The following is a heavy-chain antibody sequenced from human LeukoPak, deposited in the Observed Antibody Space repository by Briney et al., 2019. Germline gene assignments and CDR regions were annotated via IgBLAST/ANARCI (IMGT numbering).Heavy chain of an antibody. V-gene: IGHV1-18*01. Sequence: GASVKVSCKASGYTFASYGISWVRQAPGQGLEWMVWISAYNGSTNYAQKLQGRVTMTTDTSTSTAYMELSTLRSEDTAVYYCARLPMGDTGGYYFDYWGQGTLVTVSS. CDR2: ISAYNGST. CDR3: ARLPMGDTGGYYFDY. D-gene: IGHD2-21*02. J-gene: IGHJ4*02. CDR1: GYTFASYG.